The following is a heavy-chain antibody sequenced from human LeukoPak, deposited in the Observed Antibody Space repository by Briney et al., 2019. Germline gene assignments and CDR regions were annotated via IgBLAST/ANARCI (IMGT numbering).Heavy chain of an antibody. D-gene: IGHD3-3*01. CDR3: ARDQGYDFWSGYSAYDH. CDR2: IDVGGTT. CDR1: GFTVSSNY. V-gene: IGHV3-66*01. J-gene: IGHJ4*02. Sequence: GGSLRLSCAASGFTVSSNYLSWVRQAPGKELEWVSVIDVGGTTYYPDSVKGRFTISRDNSKNTLYLQMNSLRPEDTAIYYCARDQGYDFWSGYSAYDHWGQGTLVTVSS.